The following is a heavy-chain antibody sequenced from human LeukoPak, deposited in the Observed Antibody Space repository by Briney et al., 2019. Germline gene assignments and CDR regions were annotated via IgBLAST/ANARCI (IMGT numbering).Heavy chain of an antibody. D-gene: IGHD3-22*01. J-gene: IGHJ3*02. CDR2: INPSGGST. CDR1: GYTFTSYY. Sequence: ASVKVSCKASGYTFTSYYMHWVRQAPGQGLEWMGIINPSGGSTIYAQKFQGRVTMTRDTSTSTVYMELSSLRSEDTAVYYCARGPYLSYYYDSSGSPGAFDIWGQGTMVTVSS. CDR3: ARGPYLSYYYDSSGSPGAFDI. V-gene: IGHV1-46*03.